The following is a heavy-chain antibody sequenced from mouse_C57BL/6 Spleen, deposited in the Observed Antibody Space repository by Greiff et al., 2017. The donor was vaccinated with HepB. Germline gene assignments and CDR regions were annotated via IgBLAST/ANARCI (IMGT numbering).Heavy chain of an antibody. CDR3: ARSGGGDWYFDV. Sequence: QVQLQQSGAELARPGASVKLSCKASGYTFTSYGISWVKQRTGQGLEWIGEIYPRSGNTYYNEKFKGKATLTADKSSSTAYMELRSLTSEDSAVYFCARSGGGDWYFDVWGTGTTVTVSS. CDR1: GYTFTSYG. V-gene: IGHV1-81*01. D-gene: IGHD1-1*02. CDR2: IYPRSGNT. J-gene: IGHJ1*03.